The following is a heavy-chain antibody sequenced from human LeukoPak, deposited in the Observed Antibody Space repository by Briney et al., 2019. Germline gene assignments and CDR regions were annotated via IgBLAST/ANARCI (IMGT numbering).Heavy chain of an antibody. CDR3: AREPFWSGYYSNLHFDY. J-gene: IGHJ4*02. CDR1: GFTFSLYS. V-gene: IGHV3-48*04. D-gene: IGHD3-3*01. Sequence: GGSLRLSCVASGFTFSLYSMTWVRQAPGKGLQWVSYISSDSETLYYADSVKGRFTISRDNAKNSLYLQMNSLRVEDTAVYYCAREPFWSGYYSNLHFDYWGQGTLVTVSS. CDR2: ISSDSETL.